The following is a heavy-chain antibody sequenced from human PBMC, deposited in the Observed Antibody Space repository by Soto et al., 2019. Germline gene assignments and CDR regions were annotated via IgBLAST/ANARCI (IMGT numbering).Heavy chain of an antibody. D-gene: IGHD6-6*01. CDR1: GFTFSSYS. Sequence: EVQLVESGGGLVKPGGSLRLSCAASGFTFSSYSMNWVRQAPGKGLEWVSSISSSSFSINYADSVKGRFSISRDNAQNTLHLQMNNLSAEDTAVYYCARNESSNLYGMDVWGQGTTVTVSS. CDR3: ARNESSNLYGMDV. CDR2: ISSSSFSI. J-gene: IGHJ6*02. V-gene: IGHV3-21*02.